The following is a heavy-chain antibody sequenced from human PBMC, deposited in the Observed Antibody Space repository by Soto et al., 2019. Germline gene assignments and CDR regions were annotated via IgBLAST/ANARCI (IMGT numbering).Heavy chain of an antibody. D-gene: IGHD6-19*01. CDR2: INTDSGNT. J-gene: IGHJ2*01. V-gene: IGHV1-3*04. CDR1: GYSFSSCA. CDR3: VRDRAVDWYLDL. Sequence: QVQVVQSGAEVKKPGASVRLSCKTSGYSFSSCAIHWVRLAPGQRFEWMGWINTDSGNTKYSQKFQGRVTITRDTAASTAYMELTSLASEDTATSYCVRDRAVDWYLDLWGRGTLVTVSS.